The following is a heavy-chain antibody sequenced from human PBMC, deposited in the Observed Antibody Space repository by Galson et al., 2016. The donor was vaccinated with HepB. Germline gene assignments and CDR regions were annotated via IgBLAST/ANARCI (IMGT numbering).Heavy chain of an antibody. J-gene: IGHJ6*02. Sequence: SVKVSCKASGFSFSRSAIQWVRQARGRRPEWIGRIVVGNDETIHAEKFAERVTMTTDPSTDTAHMELSSLTPDDTAVYYCPAESPYQLLSKYYGMAVWGQGTAVIVS. V-gene: IGHV1-58*02. CDR1: GFSFSRSA. CDR3: PAESPYQLLSKYYGMAV. CDR2: IVVGNDET. D-gene: IGHD2/OR15-2a*01.